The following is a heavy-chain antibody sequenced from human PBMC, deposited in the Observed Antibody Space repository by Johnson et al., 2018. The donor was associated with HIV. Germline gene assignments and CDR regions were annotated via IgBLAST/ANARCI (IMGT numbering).Heavy chain of an antibody. CDR2: IGGSGGST. V-gene: IGHV3-23*04. J-gene: IGHJ3*02. CDR1: GFTFDDYA. Sequence: VQLVESGGGLVQPGGSLRLSCAASGFTFDDYAMHWVRQAPGKGLEWVSGIGGSGGSTYYADSVKGRFTISRDNSKNTLYLQMNSLRAEDTAVYYCARGLRRTTVGNDAFDMWGQGTMVTVSS. CDR3: ARGLRRTTVGNDAFDM. D-gene: IGHD4-23*01.